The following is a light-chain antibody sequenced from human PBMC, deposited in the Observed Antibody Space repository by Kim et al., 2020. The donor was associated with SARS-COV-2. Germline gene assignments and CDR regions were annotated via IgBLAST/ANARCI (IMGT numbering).Light chain of an antibody. Sequence: EIVMSRSPATLSVSPGERATLSCRASQSISTNLAWYQQKPGQAPRLLIYDASTRATGIPARFSGSGSGTEFTLTISSLQYDDFAIYHCQQYNNWLTWTFGQGTKVDIK. CDR2: DAS. J-gene: IGKJ1*01. CDR1: QSISTN. CDR3: QQYNNWLTWT. V-gene: IGKV3-15*01.